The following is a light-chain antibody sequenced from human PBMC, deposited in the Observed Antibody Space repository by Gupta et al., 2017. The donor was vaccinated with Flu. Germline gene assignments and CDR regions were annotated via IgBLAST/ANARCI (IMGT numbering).Light chain of an antibody. CDR3: QSYDSISRDWV. J-gene: IGLJ3*02. V-gene: IGLV6-57*01. CDR2: EDN. CDR1: SGSIATTY. Sequence: NFMLTQPHSVSESPGKTVTISCTRTSGSIATTYVQWYQQRPGSSPTTVIYEDNRRLSGVPDRFSGSIDSSSNYASLPISGLKTEDEAYDYCQSYDSISRDWVFGGGTKLTVL.